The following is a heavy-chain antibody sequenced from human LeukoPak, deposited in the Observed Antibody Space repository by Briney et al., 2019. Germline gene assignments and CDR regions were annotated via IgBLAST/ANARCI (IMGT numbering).Heavy chain of an antibody. CDR2: IYQSGST. CDR1: GGSSSSSSDY. V-gene: IGHV4-39*01. CDR3: ARLGSSSWLSYSDY. Sequence: SETLSLTCTVSGGSSSSSSDYWGWIRQPPGKGPEWIGSIYQSGSTYYNPSLKSRVTISVDTSKNQSSLKLSSVTAADTAVYYCARLGSSSWLSYSDYWGQGILVTVSS. J-gene: IGHJ4*02. D-gene: IGHD6-13*01.